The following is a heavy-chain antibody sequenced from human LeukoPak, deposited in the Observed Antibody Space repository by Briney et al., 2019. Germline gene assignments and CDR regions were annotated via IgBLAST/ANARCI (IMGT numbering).Heavy chain of an antibody. V-gene: IGHV4-59*11. CDR1: GGSISSHY. Sequence: SETLSLTCTVSGGSISSHYWSWVRQPPGQGLEGLAYIYDSGNTNYNPSLKSRLSISMDTSKNQFSLRLTSVPAADVDVLYFARDMVHISGDFDSWGQGTLVTVSS. CDR2: IYDSGNT. J-gene: IGHJ4*02. CDR3: ARDMVHISGDFDS. D-gene: IGHD2-21*01.